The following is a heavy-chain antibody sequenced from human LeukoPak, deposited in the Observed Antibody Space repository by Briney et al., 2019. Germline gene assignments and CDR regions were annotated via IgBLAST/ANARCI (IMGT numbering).Heavy chain of an antibody. CDR1: GGSISSSSYY. D-gene: IGHD6-19*01. CDR2: IYYSGST. CDR3: ARAAAVAGKFDY. J-gene: IGHJ4*02. Sequence: PSETLSLTCTVSGGSISSSSYYWGWIRQPPGKGLEWIGSIYYSGSTYYNPSLKSRVTISVDTSKNQFSLKLSSVTAADTAVYYCARAAAVAGKFDYWGQGTLVTVSS. V-gene: IGHV4-39*01.